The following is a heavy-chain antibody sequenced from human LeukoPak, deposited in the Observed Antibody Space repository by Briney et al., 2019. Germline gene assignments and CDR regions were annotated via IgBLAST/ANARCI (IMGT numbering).Heavy chain of an antibody. V-gene: IGHV4-39*06. CDR1: GGSISSSSYY. J-gene: IGHJ4*02. CDR2: IYYSGST. CDR3: ARYNRPGSSSFDY. D-gene: IGHD6-13*01. Sequence: SETLSLTCTVSGGSISSSSYYWGWIRQPPGKGLEWIGSIYYSGSTYYNPSLKSRVTISVDTSKNQFPLKLSSVTAADTAVYYCARYNRPGSSSFDYWGQGTLVTVSS.